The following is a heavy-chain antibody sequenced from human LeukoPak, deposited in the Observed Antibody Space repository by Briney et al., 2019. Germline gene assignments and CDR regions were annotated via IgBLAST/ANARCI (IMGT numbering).Heavy chain of an antibody. Sequence: KTSETLSLTCTVSGGSISSSSYYWGWIRQPPGKGLEWIGSIYYSGSTYYNPSLKSQVTISVDTSKNQFSLKLSSVTAADTAVYYCARGGGWSPYYFDYWGQGTLVTVSS. CDR2: IYYSGST. J-gene: IGHJ4*02. CDR1: GGSISSSSYY. V-gene: IGHV4-39*01. D-gene: IGHD6-19*01. CDR3: ARGGGWSPYYFDY.